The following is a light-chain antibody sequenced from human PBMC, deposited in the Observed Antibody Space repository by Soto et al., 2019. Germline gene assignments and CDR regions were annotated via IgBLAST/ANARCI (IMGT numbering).Light chain of an antibody. V-gene: IGKV3-20*01. CDR3: QQWFTPPLT. J-gene: IGKJ1*01. CDR2: DAS. Sequence: EIVLTQSPGTLSLSPGERATLSCRASQSVSKNYLAWYQHTPGQAPRLLIDDASNRATGIPDRFSGSRSGIDFTLTIGSWEPEDAAVYYCQQWFTPPLTFGQGTKVEIK. CDR1: QSVSKNY.